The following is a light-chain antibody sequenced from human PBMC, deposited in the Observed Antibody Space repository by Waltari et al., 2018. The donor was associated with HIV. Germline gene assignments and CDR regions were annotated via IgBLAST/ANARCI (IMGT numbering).Light chain of an antibody. CDR3: QQSNSIPQT. J-gene: IGKJ1*01. V-gene: IGKV1-39*01. CDR2: VAS. Sequence: DIQMTQSPSSLSASVGDRVTITCRASQAISTYLNWYQQKQGKAPKLLIFVASTLHSGVPSSFSGSGSGTDFTLTISSLQPEDFATYYCQQSNSIPQTFGQGTKLEIK. CDR1: QAISTY.